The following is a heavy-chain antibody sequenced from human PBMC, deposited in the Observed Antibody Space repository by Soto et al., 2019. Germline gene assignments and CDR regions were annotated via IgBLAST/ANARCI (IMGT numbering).Heavy chain of an antibody. V-gene: IGHV3-21*01. CDR1: GFNFITYS. J-gene: IGHJ4*02. CDR2: ISRSASCI. CDR3: VRDGLDYYDTERLYFDN. D-gene: IGHD3-22*01. Sequence: EVQLVESGGGPVRPGGSLKLSCATSGFNFITYSLSWVRQAPRKGLEWVASISRSASCIDYADSVKGRFTISRDKANNSLYLQMNSLRAEDTATYYCVRDGLDYYDTERLYFDNWGQGTLVTVSS.